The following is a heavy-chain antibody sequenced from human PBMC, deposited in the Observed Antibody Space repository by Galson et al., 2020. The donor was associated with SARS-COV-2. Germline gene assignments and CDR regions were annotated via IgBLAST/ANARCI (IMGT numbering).Heavy chain of an antibody. J-gene: IGHJ5*02. CDR2: ISSSSSYI. CDR1: GFTFSSYS. D-gene: IGHD3-10*01. V-gene: IGHV3-21*01. Sequence: GGSLRLSCAASGFTFSSYSMNWVRQAPGKGLEWVSSISSSSSYIYYADSVKGRFTISRDNAKNSLYLQMNSLRAEDTAVYYCARGEWSGELFKNWFDPWGQGTLVTVSS. CDR3: ARGEWSGELFKNWFDP.